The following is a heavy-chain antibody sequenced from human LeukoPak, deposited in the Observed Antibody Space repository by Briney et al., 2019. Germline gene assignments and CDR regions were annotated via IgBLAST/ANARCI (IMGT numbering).Heavy chain of an antibody. CDR2: IWYDGSNK. CDR3: AGERYCSGGSCYLDAFDI. V-gene: IGHV3-33*01. D-gene: IGHD2-15*01. J-gene: IGHJ3*02. Sequence: KTGGSLRLSCAASGFTFSSYGMHWVRQAPGKGLEWVAVIWYDGSNKYYADSVKGRFTISRDNSKNTLYLQMNSLRAEDTAVYYCAGERYCSGGSCYLDAFDIWGQGTMVTVSS. CDR1: GFTFSSYG.